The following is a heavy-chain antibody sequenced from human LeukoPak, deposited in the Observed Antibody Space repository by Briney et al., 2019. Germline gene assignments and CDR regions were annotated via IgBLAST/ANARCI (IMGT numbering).Heavy chain of an antibody. D-gene: IGHD5-18*01. CDR2: ISYDGSNK. Sequence: GGSLRLSCAASGFTFSSYAMHWVRQAPGKGLEWVAVISYDGSNKYYADSVKGRFTISRDNSKNTLYLQMNSLRAEDTAVYYCARALSAMVPDYWGQGTLLTVSS. CDR3: ARALSAMVPDY. CDR1: GFTFSSYA. J-gene: IGHJ4*02. V-gene: IGHV3-30-3*01.